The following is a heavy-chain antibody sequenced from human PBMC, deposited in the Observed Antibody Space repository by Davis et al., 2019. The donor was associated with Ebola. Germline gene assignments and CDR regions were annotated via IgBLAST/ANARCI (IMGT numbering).Heavy chain of an antibody. CDR1: GGSISSSYYY. V-gene: IGHV4-39*01. J-gene: IGHJ4*02. D-gene: IGHD3-3*01. CDR3: ARHSFTIFGVVIIPEGFDY. CDR2: IYYSGST. Sequence: SETLSLTCTVSGGSISSSYYYWGWIRQPPGKGLEWIGSIYYSGSTYYNPSLKSRVTISVDTSKNQFSLKLSSVTAADTAAYYCARHSFTIFGVVIIPEGFDYWGQGTLVTVSS.